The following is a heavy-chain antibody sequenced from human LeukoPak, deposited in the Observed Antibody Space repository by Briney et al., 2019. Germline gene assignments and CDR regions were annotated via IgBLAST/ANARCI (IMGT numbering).Heavy chain of an antibody. J-gene: IGHJ4*02. CDR1: GGSISSSSYY. CDR3: ARGDCSGGSCNLFDY. D-gene: IGHD2-15*01. Sequence: PSETLSLTCTVSGGSISSSSYYWGWVRQPPGKGLEWIGSIYYSGSTYYNPSLKSRVTISVDTSKNQFSLKLSSVTAADTAVYYCARGDCSGGSCNLFDYWGQGALVTVSS. CDR2: IYYSGST. V-gene: IGHV4-39*01.